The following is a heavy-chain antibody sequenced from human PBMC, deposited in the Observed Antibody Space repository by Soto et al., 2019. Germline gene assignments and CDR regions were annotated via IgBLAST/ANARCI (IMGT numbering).Heavy chain of an antibody. CDR2: IYYSGST. Sequence: QVQLQESGPGLVKPSETLSLTCTVSGGSVSSGDYYWSWIRQPPGKGLEWIGYIYYSGSTNYYPSLKRRVTISVDTSKNQFSLKLSSVTAADTAVYYCARLRYYDTSGYYYFDYWGQGTLVTVSS. D-gene: IGHD3-22*01. CDR3: ARLRYYDTSGYYYFDY. V-gene: IGHV4-61*08. J-gene: IGHJ4*02. CDR1: GGSVSSGDYY.